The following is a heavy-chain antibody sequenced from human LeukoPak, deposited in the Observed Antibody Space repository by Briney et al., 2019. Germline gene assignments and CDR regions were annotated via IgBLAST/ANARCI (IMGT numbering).Heavy chain of an antibody. J-gene: IGHJ4*02. CDR3: ARGGDVARNPLFDY. CDR2: VYHTGST. Sequence: SETLSLTCLVSGDSVSSGYYWAWIRQPPGKGLEWIGSVYHTGSTNYNPSLKSRVTISVDTSKNQFSLKLSSVTAADTAVYYCARGGDVARNPLFDYWGQGTLVTVSS. V-gene: IGHV4-38-2*02. D-gene: IGHD3-16*01. CDR1: GDSVSSGYY.